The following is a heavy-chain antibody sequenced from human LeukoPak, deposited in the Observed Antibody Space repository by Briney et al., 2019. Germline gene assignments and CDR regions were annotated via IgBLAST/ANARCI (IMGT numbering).Heavy chain of an antibody. J-gene: IGHJ4*02. CDR3: ARGNSRIYYFDY. D-gene: IGHD4-11*01. Sequence: SVKVSCKASGYTFTSYGISWVRQAPGQGLEWMGGIIPIFGTANYAQKFQGRVTITADESTSTAYMELSSLRSEDTAVYYCARGNSRIYYFDYWGQGTLVTVSS. CDR2: IIPIFGTA. CDR1: GYTFTSYG. V-gene: IGHV1-69*13.